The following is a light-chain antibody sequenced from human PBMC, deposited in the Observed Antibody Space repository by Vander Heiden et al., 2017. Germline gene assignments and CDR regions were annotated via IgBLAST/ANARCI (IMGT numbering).Light chain of an antibody. CDR1: QFVRISS. CDR3: QQYGNFPLT. V-gene: IGKV3-20*01. J-gene: IGKJ3*01. CDR2: ATL. Sequence: IVSTPSPPCLSLSAADRPTLSCRASQFVRISSLAWYQQRPGKAPRLLIYATLNRATGIPARFSGSGSGTDFTLTISRLEAEDFAVYFCQQYGNFPLTFGPGTKVDIK.